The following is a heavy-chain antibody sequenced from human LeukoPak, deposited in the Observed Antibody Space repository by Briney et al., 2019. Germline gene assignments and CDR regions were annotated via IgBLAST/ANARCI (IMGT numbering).Heavy chain of an antibody. CDR1: GGSISSYY. CDR2: IYYSGST. Sequence: PSETLSLTCTVSGGSISSYYWSWIRQPPGKGLEWIGYIYYSGSTNYNPSLKSRVTISVDTSKNQFSLELSSVTAADTAVYYCARAGYSYGKPFDYWGQGTLVTVSS. D-gene: IGHD5-18*01. V-gene: IGHV4-59*01. J-gene: IGHJ4*02. CDR3: ARAGYSYGKPFDY.